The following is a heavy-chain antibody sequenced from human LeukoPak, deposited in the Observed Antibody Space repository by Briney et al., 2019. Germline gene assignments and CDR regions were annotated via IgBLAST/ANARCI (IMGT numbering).Heavy chain of an antibody. CDR2: IYYSGST. CDR3: ARVGSATQVDY. D-gene: IGHD1-26*01. CDR1: GGSISSYY. J-gene: IGHJ4*02. V-gene: IGHV4-59*01. Sequence: PSETLSLTCTVSGGSISSYYWSWIRQPPGKGLEWIGYIYYSGSTNYNPSLKSRVTTSVDTSKNQFSLKLSSVTAADTAVYYCARVGSATQVDYWGQGTLVTVSS.